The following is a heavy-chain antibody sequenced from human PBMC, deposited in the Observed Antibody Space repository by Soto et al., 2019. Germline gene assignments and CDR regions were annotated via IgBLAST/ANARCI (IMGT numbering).Heavy chain of an antibody. D-gene: IGHD3-10*01. CDR2: IIPIFGTA. CDR1: GYTFTSYG. V-gene: IGHV1-69*13. CDR3: ARDMTMVRGPPGGMDV. Sequence: GASVKVSCKASGYTFTSYGISWGRQAPGQGLEWMGGIIPIFGTANYAQKFQGRVTITADESTSTAYMELSSLRSEDTAVYYCARDMTMVRGPPGGMDVWGQGTTVTVSS. J-gene: IGHJ6*02.